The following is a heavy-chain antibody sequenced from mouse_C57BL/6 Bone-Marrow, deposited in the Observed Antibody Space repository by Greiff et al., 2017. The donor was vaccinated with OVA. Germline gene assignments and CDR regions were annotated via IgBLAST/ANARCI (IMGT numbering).Heavy chain of an antibody. Sequence: QVQLQQPGAELVKPGASVKLSCKASGYTFTSYWMHWVKQRPGQGLEWIGMIHPNSGSTNYNEKFKSKATLTVDKSSSTAYMQLSSLTSEDSAVYYYDREVTSVVAPIYSFDYWGQGTALTVSS. CDR1: GYTFTSYW. CDR2: IHPNSGST. D-gene: IGHD1-1*01. CDR3: DREVTSVVAPIYSFDY. V-gene: IGHV1-64*01. J-gene: IGHJ2*01.